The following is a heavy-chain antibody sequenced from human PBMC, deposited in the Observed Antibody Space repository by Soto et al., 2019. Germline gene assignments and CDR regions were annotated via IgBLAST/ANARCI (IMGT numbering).Heavy chain of an antibody. CDR2: INAGKGHT. D-gene: IGHD2-15*01. CDR1: GYTFTSYA. J-gene: IGHJ6*02. V-gene: IGHV1-3*01. CDR3: ARVDIVVVVAALAYGMVV. Sequence: ASVKVSCKAPGYTFTSYAMHWVRQAPGQRLAWMGWINAGKGHTKNSQKFQERFTITRDTSASTAYMELSSLRSEDTAVYYCARVDIVVVVAALAYGMVVWGQGTTVTVSS.